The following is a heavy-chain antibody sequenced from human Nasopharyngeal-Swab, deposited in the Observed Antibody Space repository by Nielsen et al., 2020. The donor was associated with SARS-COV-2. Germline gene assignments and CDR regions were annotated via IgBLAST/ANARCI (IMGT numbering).Heavy chain of an antibody. J-gene: IGHJ4*02. Sequence: SNTLSLTFAVSDGSISSSTWSPWVRPPPGQWLQWIGEIYHSGSTNYNPSLKSRVTISVDKSKDQFSLRLSSMTAADTAVYYCARGTRISYASQLDYWGQGTLVTVSS. CDR2: IYHSGST. CDR1: DGSISSSTW. V-gene: IGHV4-4*02. CDR3: ARGTRISYASQLDY. D-gene: IGHD2-2*01.